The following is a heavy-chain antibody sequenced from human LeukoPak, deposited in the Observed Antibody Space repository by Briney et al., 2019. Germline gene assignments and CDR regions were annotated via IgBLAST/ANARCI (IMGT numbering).Heavy chain of an antibody. Sequence: PGGSLRLSCAASGFTFSSYGMNWVRQASGKGLEWVSYISSSSSTIYYADSVKGRFTISRDNAKNSLYLQMNSLRDGDTAVYYCARDPTGRWAFDIWGQGTMVTVSS. CDR2: ISSSSSTI. V-gene: IGHV3-48*02. CDR1: GFTFSSYG. D-gene: IGHD3-10*01. J-gene: IGHJ3*02. CDR3: ARDPTGRWAFDI.